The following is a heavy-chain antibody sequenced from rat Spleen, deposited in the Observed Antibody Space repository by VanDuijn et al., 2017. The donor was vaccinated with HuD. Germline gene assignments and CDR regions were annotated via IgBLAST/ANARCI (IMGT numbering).Heavy chain of an antibody. D-gene: IGHD1-2*01. J-gene: IGHJ2*01. CDR3: TKSLYSSPLLLP. V-gene: IGHV2S12*01. Sequence: QVQLKESGPGLVQPSQTLSLTCTVSGFSLTSDGVSWVRQPPGKGLEWIAAVSSGGNTYYNSAIKTRLTITRDTCKSQVFLKMCSLKSDDTAIYYCTKSLYSSPLLLPWGQAVMVTVSS. CDR1: GFSLTSDG. CDR2: VSSGGNT.